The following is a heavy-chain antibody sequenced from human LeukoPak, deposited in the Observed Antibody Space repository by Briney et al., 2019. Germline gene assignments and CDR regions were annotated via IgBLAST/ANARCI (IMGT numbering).Heavy chain of an antibody. D-gene: IGHD4-17*01. CDR2: IKQDGSEK. V-gene: IGHV3-7*01. Sequence: GSLRLSCAASGFTLSTYWMNWVRQAPGKGLEWVATIKQDGSEKYYVDSVKGRFTISRDNAKNSLYLQMNSLRAEDTAVYYCARQPNDPEMHGDYLFDYWGQGTLVTVSS. J-gene: IGHJ4*02. CDR1: GFTLSTYW. CDR3: ARQPNDPEMHGDYLFDY.